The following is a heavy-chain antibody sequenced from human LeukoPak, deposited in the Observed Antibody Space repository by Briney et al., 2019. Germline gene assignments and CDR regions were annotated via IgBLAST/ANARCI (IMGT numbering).Heavy chain of an antibody. CDR3: AKSKGFGDTYFDY. D-gene: IGHD3-10*01. V-gene: IGHV3-74*01. CDR1: GFTFSSYY. Sequence: GGSLRLSCAASGFTFSSYYIYWVRQGPGKGPVWVARISPDGSRTAYADSVRGRFTISRDNAKNTLYLQMNSLRAEDTAVYYCAKSKGFGDTYFDYWGQGTLVTVSS. CDR2: ISPDGSRT. J-gene: IGHJ4*02.